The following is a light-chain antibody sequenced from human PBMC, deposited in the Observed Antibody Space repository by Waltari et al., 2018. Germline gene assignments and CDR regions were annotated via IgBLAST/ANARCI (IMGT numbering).Light chain of an antibody. CDR2: GKN. J-gene: IGLJ2*01. V-gene: IGLV3-19*01. CDR1: SLRSYY. CDR3: NSRDSSGNHLV. Sequence: SSELTQDPAVSVALGQTVRITCQGDSLRSYYSSRYQQKPGQAPLLVIYGKNNRTSGIPDRFSGSSSGNTASLTITGAQAEDEADYYCNSRDSSGNHLVFGGGTKLTVL.